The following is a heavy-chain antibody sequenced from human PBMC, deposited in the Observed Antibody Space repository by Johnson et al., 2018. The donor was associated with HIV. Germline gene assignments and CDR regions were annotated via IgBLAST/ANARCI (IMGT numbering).Heavy chain of an antibody. V-gene: IGHV3-23*04. D-gene: IGHD5-24*01. CDR1: GFTFGSYV. CDR3: AKDIYGYDAFDI. CDR2: LSGSGAST. J-gene: IGHJ3*02. Sequence: EQLVESGGGLVQPGGSLRLSCAASGFTFGSYVMSWVRQAPGKGLEWVSALSGSGASTYYADPLKGRCTISIDNSKNTLYLQMNRLRAEDTALYYCAKDIYGYDAFDIWGQGTMVTVSS.